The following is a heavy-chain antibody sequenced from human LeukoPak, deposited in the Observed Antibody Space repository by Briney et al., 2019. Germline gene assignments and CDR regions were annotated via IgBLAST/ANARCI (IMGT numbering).Heavy chain of an antibody. CDR2: IRNKANSYTT. J-gene: IGHJ4*02. CDR3: VRGRYSSTWLDY. Sequence: GGSLRLSCAASGFTFSDHFMDWVRQAPGKGLEWVGRIRNKANSYTTEYAASVTGRLTISRDDSKNSLYLQMNSLKTEDTAVYYCVRGRYSSTWLDYWGQGTLVTVSS. CDR1: GFTFSDHF. D-gene: IGHD6-13*01. V-gene: IGHV3-72*01.